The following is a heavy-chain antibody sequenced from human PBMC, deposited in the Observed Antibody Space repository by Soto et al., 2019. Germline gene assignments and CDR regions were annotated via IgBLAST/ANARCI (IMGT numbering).Heavy chain of an antibody. V-gene: IGHV1-69*13. D-gene: IGHD6-19*01. CDR2: IIPLFGTA. CDR3: ARPKGSYSSGYYYFDY. Sequence: KGATASVKVSCKTSGGTFSTYAIYWVRQAPGQGLEWMGAIIPLFGTADYAQKFQGRVTITADESTSTASMELSSLRSEDTAVYYCARPKGSYSSGYYYFDYWGQGTLVTVSS. J-gene: IGHJ4*02. CDR1: GGTFSTYA.